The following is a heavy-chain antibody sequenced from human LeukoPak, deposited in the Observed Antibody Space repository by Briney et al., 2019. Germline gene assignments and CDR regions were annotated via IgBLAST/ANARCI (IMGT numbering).Heavy chain of an antibody. CDR1: GGSISSGSYY. CDR3: ARVLGSGYDSGNWFDP. CDR2: IYYSGST. D-gene: IGHD5-12*01. J-gene: IGHJ5*02. Sequence: SQTLSLTCTVSGGSISSGSYYWSWIRQPPGKGLEWIGYIYYSGSTNYNPSLKSRVTISVDTSKNQFSLKLSSVTAADTAVYYCARVLGSGYDSGNWFDPWGQGTLVTVSS. V-gene: IGHV4-61*01.